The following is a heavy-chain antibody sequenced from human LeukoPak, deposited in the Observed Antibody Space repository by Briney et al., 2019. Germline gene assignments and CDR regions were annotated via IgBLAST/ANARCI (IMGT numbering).Heavy chain of an antibody. CDR1: GGSIGTYY. CDR3: ARGYYDFWSGLPDWFDP. J-gene: IGHJ5*02. D-gene: IGHD3-3*01. Sequence: SETLSLTCTVSGGSIGTYYWSWIRQPAGKGLEWIGRIYTSGSTNYNPSLKSRVTMSVDTSKNQFSLKLSSVTAADMAVYYCARGYYDFWSGLPDWFDPWGQGTLVTVSS. V-gene: IGHV4-4*07. CDR2: IYTSGST.